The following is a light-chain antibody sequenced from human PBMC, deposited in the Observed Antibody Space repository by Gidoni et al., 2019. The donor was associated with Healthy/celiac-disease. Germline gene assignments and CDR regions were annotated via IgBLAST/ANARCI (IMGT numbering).Light chain of an antibody. Sequence: DSVMTQSPLSLHVTPGEPASISCRYSQSLLHSNGYNYLDWYLQKPGQSPQLLIYLGSNRASGVPDRFSGSGSGTDFTLKISRVEAEDVGVYYCMQALQTPFTFGPGTKVDIK. CDR2: LGS. V-gene: IGKV2-28*01. CDR3: MQALQTPFT. CDR1: QSLLHSNGYNY. J-gene: IGKJ3*01.